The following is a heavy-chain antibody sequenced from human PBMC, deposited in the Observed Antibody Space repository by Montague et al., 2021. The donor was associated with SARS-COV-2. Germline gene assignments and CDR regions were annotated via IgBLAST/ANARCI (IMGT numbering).Heavy chain of an antibody. Sequence: SETLSLTCTVSGGSVSSGSYFWNWIRQPPGKGLEWIGYKYYSGSTNYNPSLKSRVTISVDKSKNQFSLKLTSVTAADTAVYYCARTRFESRGYYIPSFDYWAREPWSPSPQ. D-gene: IGHD3-22*01. J-gene: IGHJ4*02. CDR1: GGSVSSGSYF. CDR2: KYYSGST. V-gene: IGHV4-61*01. CDR3: ARTRFESRGYYIPSFDY.